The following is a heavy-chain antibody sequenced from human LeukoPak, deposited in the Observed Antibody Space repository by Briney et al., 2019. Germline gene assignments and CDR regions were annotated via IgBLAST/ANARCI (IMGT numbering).Heavy chain of an antibody. CDR1: GYTLTSYG. Sequence: ASVKVSCRASGYTLTSYGISWVRQAPGQGLEWMGWISAYNGNTNYAQKLQGRVTMTTDTSTSTAYMELRSLRSDDTAVYYCARDTPGYCSGGSCPFDPWGQGTLVTVSS. V-gene: IGHV1-18*01. CDR2: ISAYNGNT. J-gene: IGHJ5*02. CDR3: ARDTPGYCSGGSCPFDP. D-gene: IGHD2-15*01.